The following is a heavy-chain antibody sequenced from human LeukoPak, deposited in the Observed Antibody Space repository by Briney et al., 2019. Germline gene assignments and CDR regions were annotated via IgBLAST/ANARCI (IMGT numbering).Heavy chain of an antibody. Sequence: GGSLRLSCAASGFTFSSYWMHWVRQAPGKGLVWVSRINTDGSGTTYADSVKGRFTVSRDNAQNTLFLQMNSLRAEDTAVYFCARVYGGKAAFDHWGQGTLVTVSS. CDR2: INTDGSGT. CDR3: ARVYGGKAAFDH. CDR1: GFTFSSYW. D-gene: IGHD4-23*01. J-gene: IGHJ4*02. V-gene: IGHV3-74*01.